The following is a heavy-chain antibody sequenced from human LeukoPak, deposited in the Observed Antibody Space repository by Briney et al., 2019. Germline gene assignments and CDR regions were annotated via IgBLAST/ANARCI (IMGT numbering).Heavy chain of an antibody. CDR1: GFTFSSYA. CDR2: ISGSGGST. D-gene: IGHD3-3*01. V-gene: IGHV3-23*01. CDR3: AKVARVLRFLEWFHDAFDI. J-gene: IGHJ3*02. Sequence: PGGSLRLSCAASGFTFSSYAMSWVRQAPGNGLEWVSAISGSGGSTYYADSVKGRFTISRDNSKNTLYLQMNSLRAEDTAVYYCAKVARVLRFLEWFHDAFDIWGQGTMVTVSS.